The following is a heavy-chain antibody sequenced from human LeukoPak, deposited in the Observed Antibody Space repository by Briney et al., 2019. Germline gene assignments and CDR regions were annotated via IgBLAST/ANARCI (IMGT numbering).Heavy chain of an antibody. V-gene: IGHV3-64D*06. CDR3: VKDGGNIMITFGGVIVTPSYFDY. Sequence: GGSLRLSCSASGFTFSSYAMHWVRQAPGKGLEYVSAISSNGGSTYYADSVKGRFTISRDNSKNTLYLQMSSLRAEDTAVYYCVKDGGNIMITFGGVIVTPSYFDYWGQGTLVTVSS. CDR1: GFTFSSYA. CDR2: ISSNGGST. J-gene: IGHJ4*02. D-gene: IGHD3-16*02.